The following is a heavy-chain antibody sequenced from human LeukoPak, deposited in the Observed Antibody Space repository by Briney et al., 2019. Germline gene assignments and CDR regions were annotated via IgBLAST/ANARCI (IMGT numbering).Heavy chain of an antibody. CDR2: IYYTAGA. D-gene: IGHD2-2*01. CDR3: ARGRRELKYAPDY. Sequence: SQTLSLTCNVSGASMRSETHYWSWLRQHPGKGPEWIAYIYYTAGAYYNPSLDSRVSISLDASENQFSLKLSSVTAADTAVYYCARGRRELKYAPDYWGQGTLVTVSS. CDR1: GASMRSETHY. V-gene: IGHV4-31*03. J-gene: IGHJ4*02.